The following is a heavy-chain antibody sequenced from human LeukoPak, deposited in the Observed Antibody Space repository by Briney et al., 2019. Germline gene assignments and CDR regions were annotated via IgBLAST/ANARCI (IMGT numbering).Heavy chain of an antibody. Sequence: GASVKVSCTASGYTFTGYYMHWVRQAPGQGLEWMGWINPNSGGTNYAQKFQGWVTMTRDTSISTAYMELSRLRPDDTAVYYCARDPGYCSGGSCRAMYYFDYWGQGTLVTVSP. D-gene: IGHD2-15*01. J-gene: IGHJ4*02. CDR1: GYTFTGYY. CDR2: INPNSGGT. CDR3: ARDPGYCSGGSCRAMYYFDY. V-gene: IGHV1-2*04.